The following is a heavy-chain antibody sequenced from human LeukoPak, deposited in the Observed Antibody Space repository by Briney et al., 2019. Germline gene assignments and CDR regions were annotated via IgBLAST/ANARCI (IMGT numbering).Heavy chain of an antibody. Sequence: SETLSLTCTVSGDSISSYFWTWIRLPAGKGLEWVGRISTSGSTNYNPSLKSRVTMSVDTSKNQFSLHLSSVTAADTAVYYCARGSAVVTRGLDYWGQGTLVTVSS. J-gene: IGHJ4*02. V-gene: IGHV4-4*07. CDR1: GDSISSYF. CDR2: ISTSGST. D-gene: IGHD4-23*01. CDR3: ARGSAVVTRGLDY.